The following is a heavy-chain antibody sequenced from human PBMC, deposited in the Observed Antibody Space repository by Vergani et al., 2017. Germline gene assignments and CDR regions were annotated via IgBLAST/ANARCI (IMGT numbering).Heavy chain of an antibody. Sequence: QVQLVESGGGVVQPGGSLRLSCAASGFTFNSYGMHWVRQAPGKGLEWVASIRSDESRRYYGDSTKGPFTISRDNSKNTLYLQMKSLRPEDTAVYYCTDEEGGYCSGGTCYPDNWGQGTLVIVSS. V-gene: IGHV3-30*02. J-gene: IGHJ4*02. CDR2: IRSDESRR. CDR3: TDEEGGYCSGGTCYPDN. D-gene: IGHD2-15*01. CDR1: GFTFNSYG.